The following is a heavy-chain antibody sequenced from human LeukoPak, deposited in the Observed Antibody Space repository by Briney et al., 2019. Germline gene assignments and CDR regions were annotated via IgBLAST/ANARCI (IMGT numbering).Heavy chain of an antibody. V-gene: IGHV3-9*01. Sequence: GGSLRLSCAASGFTFDDYAIHWVRHAPGKGLEWVSGISWNSDSIGYADSVKGRFTVSRDNAKNSLYLQMNNLRAEDTALYYCAKDSNVGSGYYYAPFDSWGQGTLVTVSS. CDR2: ISWNSDSI. CDR1: GFTFDDYA. J-gene: IGHJ5*01. D-gene: IGHD3-22*01. CDR3: AKDSNVGSGYYYAPFDS.